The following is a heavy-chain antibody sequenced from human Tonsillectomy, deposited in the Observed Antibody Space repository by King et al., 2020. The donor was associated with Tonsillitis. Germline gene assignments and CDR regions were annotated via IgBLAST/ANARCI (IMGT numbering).Heavy chain of an antibody. Sequence: QLVQSGAEVKKPGASVKVSRKASGYTFTSYGISWVRQAPGQGLEWMGWISAYNGNTNYAQKLQGRVTMTTDTSTSTAYMELRSLRSDDTAVYYCARAPITIFGVPDRWFDPWGQGTLVTVSS. V-gene: IGHV1-18*04. J-gene: IGHJ5*02. CDR3: ARAPITIFGVPDRWFDP. CDR1: GYTFTSYG. D-gene: IGHD3-3*01. CDR2: ISAYNGNT.